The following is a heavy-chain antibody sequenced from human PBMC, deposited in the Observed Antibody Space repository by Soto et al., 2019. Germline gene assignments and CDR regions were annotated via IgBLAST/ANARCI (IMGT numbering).Heavy chain of an antibody. Sequence: SETLSLTCAVYGGAFSGYYWSWIRQPPGKGLEWIGEINHSGSTNYNPSLKSRVTISVDTSKNQFSLKLRSVTAADTAVYYCARDRFNSSAAAAKGRLFWIDPWGQGTLVTVSS. D-gene: IGHD6-13*01. J-gene: IGHJ5*02. V-gene: IGHV4-34*01. CDR2: INHSGST. CDR1: GGAFSGYY. CDR3: ARDRFNSSAAAAKGRLFWIDP.